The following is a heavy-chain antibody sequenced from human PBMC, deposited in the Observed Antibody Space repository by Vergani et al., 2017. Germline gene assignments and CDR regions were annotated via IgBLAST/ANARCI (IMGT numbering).Heavy chain of an antibody. V-gene: IGHV1-69*02. CDR1: GGTFSNNT. CDR3: ASRFWSGYYIDYYYYMDV. CDR2: IIPIFDIT. D-gene: IGHD3-3*01. J-gene: IGHJ6*03. Sequence: QVQLVQSGAEVKKPGSSVKVSCKASGGTFSNNTITWVRQAPGQGLEWMGRIIPIFDITNNAQKFQGRVTITADKSTTTAYMELSSLRSEDTAVYYCASRFWSGYYIDYYYYMDVWGKGTTVTVSS.